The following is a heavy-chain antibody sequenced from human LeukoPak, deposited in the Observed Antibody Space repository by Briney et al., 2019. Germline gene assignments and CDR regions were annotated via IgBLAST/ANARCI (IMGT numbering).Heavy chain of an antibody. CDR2: ISSSSSYI. CDR1: GFTFSIYS. D-gene: IGHD6-19*01. CDR3: ARDPSSGWYRYFDY. J-gene: IGHJ4*02. Sequence: GRSLSPSCAASGFTFSIYSMNWVRQAPGEGLEWVSSISSSSSYICYADSVKGRITISRDNAKNSLYLQMNSLRAEDTAVYYCARDPSSGWYRYFDYWGQGTLVTVSS. V-gene: IGHV3-21*01.